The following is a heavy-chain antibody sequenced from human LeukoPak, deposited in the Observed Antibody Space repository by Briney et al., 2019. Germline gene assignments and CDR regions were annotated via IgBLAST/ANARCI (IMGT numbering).Heavy chain of an antibody. J-gene: IGHJ6*03. CDR2: INTNTGNP. V-gene: IGHV7-4-1*02. CDR3: ARVAGSRADYYYYMDV. D-gene: IGHD3-10*01. Sequence: ASVKVSCKASGYTFTSYAMNWVRQAPGQGLEWMGWINTNTGNPTYAQGFTGRFVFSLDTSVSTAYLQISSLKAEDTAVYYCARVAGSRADYYYYMDVWGKGTTVTVSS. CDR1: GYTFTSYA.